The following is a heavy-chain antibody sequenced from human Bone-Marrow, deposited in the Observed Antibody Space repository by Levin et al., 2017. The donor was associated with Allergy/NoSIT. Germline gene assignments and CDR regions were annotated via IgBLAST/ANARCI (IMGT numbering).Heavy chain of an antibody. V-gene: IGHV5-51*01. CDR2: IYPDDSQT. Sequence: GGSLRLSCQASGSMFSNYWIGWVRQVPGKGLEWMGIIYPDDSQTLYSPSFQGQVTISADKSVTTAYLQWSSLKASDTAIYYCVRHVQANWGPYYLDFWGQGTLVTVSS. CDR1: GSMFSNYW. D-gene: IGHD7-27*01. CDR3: VRHVQANWGPYYLDF. J-gene: IGHJ4*02.